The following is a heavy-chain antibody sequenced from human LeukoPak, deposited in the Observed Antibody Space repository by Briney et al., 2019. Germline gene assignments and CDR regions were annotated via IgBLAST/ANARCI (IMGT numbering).Heavy chain of an antibody. D-gene: IGHD1-1*01. CDR3: AIGGTFVSDY. CDR1: GFTFSTFW. Sequence: GGSLRLSCAASGFTFSTFWMSWVRQAPGKGLEWVANIKQDGSEKYYVDSMKGRFTLSRDNAKNSLYLQMDSLRAEDTAVYYCAIGGTFVSDYWGQGTLVTVSS. V-gene: IGHV3-7*01. J-gene: IGHJ4*02. CDR2: IKQDGSEK.